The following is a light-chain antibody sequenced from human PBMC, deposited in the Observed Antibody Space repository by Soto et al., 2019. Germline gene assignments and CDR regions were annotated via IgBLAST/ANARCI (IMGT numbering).Light chain of an antibody. CDR1: QSVLYSSNNKNY. CDR3: QQYYSTPWT. Sequence: DIVMTQSPDSLAGSLGERATINCKSSQSVLYSSNNKNYLAWYQQKPGQPPKLLIYWASTRESGVPDRFSGSGSGTDFTLTISSLQAEDVAVYYCQQYYSTPWTFGQGTKVDI. CDR2: WAS. V-gene: IGKV4-1*01. J-gene: IGKJ1*01.